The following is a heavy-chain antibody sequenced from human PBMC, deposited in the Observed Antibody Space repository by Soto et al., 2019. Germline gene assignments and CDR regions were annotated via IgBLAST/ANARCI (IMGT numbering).Heavy chain of an antibody. D-gene: IGHD3-3*01. CDR2: IIPIFGTA. J-gene: IGHJ6*02. CDR3: ARDHGYDFWSGYSPSMYGMDV. CDR1: GGTFSSYA. Sequence: QVQLVQSGAEVKKPGSSVKVSCKASGGTFSSYAISWVRQAPGQGLEWMGGIIPIFGTANYAQKFQGRVTITADKSTSTAYMELSSLRSEDTAVYYCARDHGYDFWSGYSPSMYGMDVWGQGTTVTVSS. V-gene: IGHV1-69*06.